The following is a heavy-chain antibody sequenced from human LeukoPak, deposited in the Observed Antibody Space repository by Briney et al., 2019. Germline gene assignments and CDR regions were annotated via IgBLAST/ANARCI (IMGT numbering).Heavy chain of an antibody. CDR1: GGSVSSGSYY. CDR2: IYYSGST. V-gene: IGHV4-61*01. Sequence: SETLSLTCTVSGGSVSSGSYYWSWIRQPPGKGLEWIGYIYYSGSTNYNPSLKSRVTISVDTSKNQFSLKLSSVTAADTAVYYCARADTYYYGSGSYVRFDPWGQGPLVTVSS. J-gene: IGHJ5*02. CDR3: ARADTYYYGSGSYVRFDP. D-gene: IGHD3-10*01.